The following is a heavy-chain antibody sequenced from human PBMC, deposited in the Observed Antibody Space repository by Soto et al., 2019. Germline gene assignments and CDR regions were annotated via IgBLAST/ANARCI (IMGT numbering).Heavy chain of an antibody. Sequence: PXESLKISCKGSGYNVTTFWIGWVRQMPGKGLEWMGIIYPGDSETKYSPDFEGQVTISADRSTNTAYLQWRSLRASDTAMYYCARLGFPGAIYFDSWGLGTLVTVSS. J-gene: IGHJ4*02. CDR3: ARLGFPGAIYFDS. CDR2: IYPGDSET. CDR1: GYNVTTFW. V-gene: IGHV5-51*01.